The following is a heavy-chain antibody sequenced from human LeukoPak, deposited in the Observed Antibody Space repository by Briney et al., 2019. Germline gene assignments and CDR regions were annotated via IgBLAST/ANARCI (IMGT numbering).Heavy chain of an antibody. J-gene: IGHJ3*02. V-gene: IGHV3-21*01. CDR2: ISSSSSYI. Sequence: PGGSLRLSCAASGFTFSSYSMNWVRQAPGKGLEWVSSISSSSSYIYYADSVKGRFTISRDNAKNSLYLQMNSLRAEDTAVYYCARREGYCSSTSCYDAFDIWGQGTMVTVSS. CDR1: GFTFSSYS. CDR3: ARREGYCSSTSCYDAFDI. D-gene: IGHD2-2*01.